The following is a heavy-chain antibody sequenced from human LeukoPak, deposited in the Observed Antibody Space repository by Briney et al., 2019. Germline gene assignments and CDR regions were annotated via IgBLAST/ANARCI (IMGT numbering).Heavy chain of an antibody. CDR1: GLTFSSHW. D-gene: IGHD3-22*01. V-gene: IGHV3-74*01. J-gene: IGHJ6*02. CDR3: ARDLVVVVRRNYYYYYGMDV. CDR2: ITNDGSST. Sequence: PGGSLRLSCAASGLTFSSHWMHWVRQAPGKGLVWVSRITNDGSSTTYADSVKGRFTISRDNAKNMLYLQVNSLRAEDTAVYYCARDLVVVVRRNYYYYYGMDVWGQGTTVTVSS.